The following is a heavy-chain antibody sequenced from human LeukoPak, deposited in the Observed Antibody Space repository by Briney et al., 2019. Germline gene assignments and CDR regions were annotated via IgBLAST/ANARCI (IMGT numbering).Heavy chain of an antibody. CDR2: INPSGGST. CDR3: AREAGTAMAPFDY. V-gene: IGHV1-46*01. CDR1: GYTFTSYY. J-gene: IGHJ4*02. D-gene: IGHD5-18*01. Sequence: ASVKVSCKASGYTFTSYYIHWVRQAPGQGLEWMGIINPSGGSTSYAQKFQGRVTMTRDTSTSTVYMELSSLRSEDTDVYYCAREAGTAMAPFDYWGQGTLVTVSS.